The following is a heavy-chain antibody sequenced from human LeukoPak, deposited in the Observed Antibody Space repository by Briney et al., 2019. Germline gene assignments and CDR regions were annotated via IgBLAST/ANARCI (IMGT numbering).Heavy chain of an antibody. D-gene: IGHD3-22*01. Sequence: ASVPVSCQASGYTFTSYGISWVRQAPGQGLEWMGWISAYNGNTNYAQKLQGRVTITTDSSTSTAYMELRSFISDDTAVYYGARSDYYESSRDYWGQGTLGTVSS. J-gene: IGHJ4*02. CDR1: GYTFTSYG. CDR3: ARSDYYESSRDY. CDR2: ISAYNGNT. V-gene: IGHV1-18*01.